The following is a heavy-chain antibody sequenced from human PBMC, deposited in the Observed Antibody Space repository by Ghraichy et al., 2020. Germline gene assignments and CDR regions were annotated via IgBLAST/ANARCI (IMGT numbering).Heavy chain of an antibody. V-gene: IGHV3-23*01. J-gene: IGHJ6*02. CDR2: ISGSGGST. Sequence: GGSLRLSCAASGFTFSSYAMSWVRQAPGKGLEWVSAISGSGGSTYYADSVKGRFTISRDNSKNTLYLQMNSLRAEDTAVYYCAKDRPDPPTLHYYYYGMDVWGQGTTVTVSS. D-gene: IGHD1-14*01. CDR3: AKDRPDPPTLHYYYYGMDV. CDR1: GFTFSSYA.